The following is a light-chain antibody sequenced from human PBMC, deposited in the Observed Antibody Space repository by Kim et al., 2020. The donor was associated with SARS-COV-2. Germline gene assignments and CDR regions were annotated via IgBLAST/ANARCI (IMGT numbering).Light chain of an antibody. CDR1: RGSMYDKY. V-gene: IGLV6-57*03. Sequence: GKTVTSSCTRSRGSMYDKYVKWYQQRPVGVRIAVIYEADQRPSGVSDHFSGSIDNSSNSASLTISGLRTEDEADYYCQSYTRDNVLFGGGTQLTVL. CDR2: EAD. J-gene: IGLJ2*01. CDR3: QSYTRDNVL.